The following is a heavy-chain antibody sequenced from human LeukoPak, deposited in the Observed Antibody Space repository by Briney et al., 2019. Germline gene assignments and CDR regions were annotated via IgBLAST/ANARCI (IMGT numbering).Heavy chain of an antibody. CDR2: IWSDGNNR. J-gene: IGHJ6*03. Sequence: GGSLRLSCAASGFSFRNYGMHWVRQATGKGLEWVSFIWSDGNNRFYADSVKGRFTISRDNSKNVLFLQMDTLRAEDTALYYCAKDPGASVSGFHMDVWGKGTTVIVSS. V-gene: IGHV3-30*02. D-gene: IGHD2-8*02. CDR3: AKDPGASVSGFHMDV. CDR1: GFSFRNYG.